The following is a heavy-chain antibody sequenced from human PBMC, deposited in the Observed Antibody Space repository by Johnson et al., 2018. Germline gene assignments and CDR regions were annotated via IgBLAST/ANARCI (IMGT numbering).Heavy chain of an antibody. CDR1: GFTFSSYG. D-gene: IGHD3-10*01. CDR2: ISYDGSNN. V-gene: IGHV3-30*18. Sequence: VQLVESGGGVVQXGRSLRLXCAASGFTFSSYGMHWVRPAPGKGLAWVAVISYDGSNNYYADSVKGRFTIPIDNSKNTLYLQMNSLRAEDTAVYYCAKDLRGYYGSGSYIYYYYGMDVWGQGTTVTVSS. CDR3: AKDLRGYYGSGSYIYYYYGMDV. J-gene: IGHJ6*02.